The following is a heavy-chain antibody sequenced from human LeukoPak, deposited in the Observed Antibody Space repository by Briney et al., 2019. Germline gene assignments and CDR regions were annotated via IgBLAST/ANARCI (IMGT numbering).Heavy chain of an antibody. Sequence: ASVKVSCKASGYTFTGYYMHWVRQAPGQGLEWMGWINPNSGGTNYAQKLQGRVTMTTDTSTSTAYMELRSLRSDDTAVYYCARGLHRFGELSTAPLNWGQGTLVTVSS. V-gene: IGHV1-2*02. D-gene: IGHD3-10*01. J-gene: IGHJ1*01. CDR1: GYTFTGYY. CDR3: ARGLHRFGELSTAPLN. CDR2: INPNSGGT.